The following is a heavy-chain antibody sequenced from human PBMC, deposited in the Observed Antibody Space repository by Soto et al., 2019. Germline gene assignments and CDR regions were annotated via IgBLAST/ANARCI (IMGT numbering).Heavy chain of an antibody. Sequence: SETLSLTCSVSGGSIRDYFWTWIRQPPGKGLAWIGYISSSGTINYNSSLTSQVTISLDTSRNHFSLKLSSVTAADTAVYFCARDRKLVIPGNYYYYGMDVWGQGTTVTV. CDR2: ISSSGTI. CDR3: ARDRKLVIPGNYYYYGMDV. V-gene: IGHV4-59*01. CDR1: GGSIRDYF. D-gene: IGHD3-9*01. J-gene: IGHJ6*02.